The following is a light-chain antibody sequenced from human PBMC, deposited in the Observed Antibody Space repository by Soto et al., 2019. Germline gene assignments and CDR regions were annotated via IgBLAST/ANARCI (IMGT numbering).Light chain of an antibody. CDR3: QQLNNWPPEIT. CDR2: DAS. J-gene: IGKJ3*01. V-gene: IGKV3-11*01. CDR1: QSVNSY. Sequence: EMVLTQSPATLSLSPGESATHSCRASQSVNSYLAWYQQKRGQAPRLLIYDASNRATGIPARFSGSGSGTDFTLTISSLEPEDFAIYYCQQLNNWPPEITFGPGTKVDIK.